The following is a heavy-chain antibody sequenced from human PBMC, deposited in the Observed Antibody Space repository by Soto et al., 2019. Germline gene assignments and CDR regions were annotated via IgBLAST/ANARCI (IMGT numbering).Heavy chain of an antibody. D-gene: IGHD4-17*01. CDR3: TTGTMTTVVIGSFDI. Sequence: GGSLRLSCAASGFTFSNAWMSWVRQAPGKGLEWVCRIKSKTDGGTTDYAAPVKGRFTISRDDSKNTLYLQMNSLKTEDTAVYYCTTGTMTTVVIGSFDIWDPGTMVTVSS. CDR2: IKSKTDGGTT. J-gene: IGHJ3*02. CDR1: GFTFSNAW. V-gene: IGHV3-15*01.